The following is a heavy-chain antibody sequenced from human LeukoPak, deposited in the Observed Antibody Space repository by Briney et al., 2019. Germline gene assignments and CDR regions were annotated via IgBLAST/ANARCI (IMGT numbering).Heavy chain of an antibody. D-gene: IGHD2-2*01. V-gene: IGHV4-59*08. Sequence: SETLSLTCTVSGGSISSYYWSWIRQPPGKGLEWIGYIYYSGSTNYNPSLKSRVTISVDTSKNQFSLKLSSVTAADTAVYYCARQLGYYSSTSCYRYYYYGMDVWGQGTTVTVSS. CDR1: GGSISSYY. CDR3: ARQLGYYSSTSCYRYYYYGMDV. J-gene: IGHJ6*02. CDR2: IYYSGST.